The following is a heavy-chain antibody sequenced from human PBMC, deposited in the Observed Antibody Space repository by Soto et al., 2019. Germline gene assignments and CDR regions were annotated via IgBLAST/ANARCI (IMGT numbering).Heavy chain of an antibody. Sequence: GASVKGSCKASWYTLTRYGISWGGQAPGQGREWMGWISAYNGNTNYAQKLQGRVTMTTDTSTSTAYMELRSLRSDDTAVYYCASSRSNNWFDPCGQGTLVTVSA. CDR1: WYTLTRYG. D-gene: IGHD6-13*01. V-gene: IGHV1-18*01. J-gene: IGHJ5*02. CDR2: ISAYNGNT. CDR3: ASSRSNNWFDP.